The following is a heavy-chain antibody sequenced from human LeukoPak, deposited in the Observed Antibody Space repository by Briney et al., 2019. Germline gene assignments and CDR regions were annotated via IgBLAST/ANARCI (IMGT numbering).Heavy chain of an antibody. D-gene: IGHD3-22*01. Sequence: SETLSLTCAVYGGSFSGYYWSWIRQPPGKGLEWIGEINHSGSTNYNPSLKSRATVSVDTSKNQFSLKLSSVTAADTAVYYCARGLGGTGGYSSGYYHYYYYYYMDVWGKGTTVTVSS. CDR1: GGSFSGYY. V-gene: IGHV4-34*01. J-gene: IGHJ6*03. CDR3: ARGLGGTGGYSSGYYHYYYYYYMDV. CDR2: INHSGST.